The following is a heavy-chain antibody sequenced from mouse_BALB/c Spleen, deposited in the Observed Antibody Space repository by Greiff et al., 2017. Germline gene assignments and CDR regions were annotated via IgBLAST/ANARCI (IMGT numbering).Heavy chain of an antibody. Sequence: EVQRVESGGDLVKPGGSLKLSCAASGFTFSSYGMSWVRQTPDKRLEWVATISSGGSYTYYPDSVKGRFTISRDNAKNTLYLQMSSLKSEDTAMYYCARQTPPYYGSSSFAYWGQGTLVTVSA. CDR1: GFTFSSYG. CDR3: ARQTPPYYGSSSFAY. CDR2: ISSGGSYT. D-gene: IGHD1-1*01. V-gene: IGHV5-6*01. J-gene: IGHJ3*01.